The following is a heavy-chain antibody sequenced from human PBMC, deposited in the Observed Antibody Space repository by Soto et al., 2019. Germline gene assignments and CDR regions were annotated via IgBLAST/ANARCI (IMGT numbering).Heavy chain of an antibody. J-gene: IGHJ4*02. D-gene: IGHD3-10*01. CDR1: GFTFSSYG. V-gene: IGHV3-23*01. Sequence: PGGSLRLSCAASGFTFSSYGMSWVRQAPGKGLEWVSAISSSGGSAYYADSVKGRFTISRDNSKDTLYLQMNSLRAEDTAVYYCASGATSPSYWGQGTLVTVSS. CDR2: ISSSGGSA. CDR3: ASGATSPSY.